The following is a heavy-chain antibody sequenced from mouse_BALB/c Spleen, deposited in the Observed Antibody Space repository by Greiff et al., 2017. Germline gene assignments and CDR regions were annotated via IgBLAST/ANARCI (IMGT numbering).Heavy chain of an antibody. J-gene: IGHJ4*01. CDR3: ALYDYDSYAMDY. CDR2: ISSGSSTI. CDR1: GFTFSSFG. D-gene: IGHD2-4*01. Sequence: EVKLMESGGGLVQPGGSRKLSCAASGFTFSSFGMHWVRQAPEKGLEWVAYISSGSSTIYYADTVKGRFTISRDNPKNTLFLQMTSLRSEDTAMYYCALYDYDSYAMDYWGQGTSVTVSS. V-gene: IGHV5-17*02.